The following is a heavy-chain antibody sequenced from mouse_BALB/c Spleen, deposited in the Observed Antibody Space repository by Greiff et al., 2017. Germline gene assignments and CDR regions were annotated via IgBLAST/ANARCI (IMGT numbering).Heavy chain of an antibody. Sequence: EVQLQESGPGLVKPSQSLSLTCTVTGYSITSDYAWNWIRQFPGNKLEWMGYIHYSGSTNYNPSLKSRISITRDTSKNQFFLQLNSVTTEDTATYYCARLIYYDYDGFAYWGQGTLVTVSA. V-gene: IGHV3-2*02. CDR1: GYSITSDYA. CDR3: ARLIYYDYDGFAY. CDR2: IHYSGST. J-gene: IGHJ3*01. D-gene: IGHD2-4*01.